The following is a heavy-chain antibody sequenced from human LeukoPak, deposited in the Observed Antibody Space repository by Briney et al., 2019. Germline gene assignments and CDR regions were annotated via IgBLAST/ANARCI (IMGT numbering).Heavy chain of an antibody. CDR3: ARGSWRYFDSDAFDI. V-gene: IGHV1-2*06. D-gene: IGHD3-9*01. Sequence: ASVKVSCKASGYTITGYYIHWVRQAPGQGLEWMGRINPNTGDTNSARKFQGRVTMTRDTSISTVYMELSRLRSDDTAVYYCARGSWRYFDSDAFDIWGQGTMVTVSS. CDR2: INPNTGDT. CDR1: GYTITGYY. J-gene: IGHJ3*02.